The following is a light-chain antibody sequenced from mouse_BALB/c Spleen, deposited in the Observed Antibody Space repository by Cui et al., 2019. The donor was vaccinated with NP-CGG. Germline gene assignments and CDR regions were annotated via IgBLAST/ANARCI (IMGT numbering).Light chain of an antibody. J-gene: IGLJ1*01. CDR2: GTN. Sequence: QAVATQESAPTTSPGETVTLTCRSSTGAVTTSNYANWVQEKPDHLFTGQIGGTNNRVPGVPARFSGSLIGDKAALTITGTQTEDEAIYFCALWYSNHWVFGGGTKLTVL. CDR1: TGAVTTSNY. CDR3: ALWYSNHWV. V-gene: IGLV1*01.